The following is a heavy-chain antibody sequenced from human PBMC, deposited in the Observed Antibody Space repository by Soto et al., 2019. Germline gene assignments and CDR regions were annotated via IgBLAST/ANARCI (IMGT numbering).Heavy chain of an antibody. J-gene: IGHJ4*02. CDR3: AKASCNSASCFRFDS. D-gene: IGHD2-2*01. CDR1: VFSFSNYA. CDR2: ISGGGGST. V-gene: IGHV3-23*01. Sequence: GPLRLACAASVFSFSNYARSWVRQARGEGLEWVSVISGGGGSTSYADSVRGRFTVSRDKSKNTLYLQMTSLRAQDTAVYYCAKASCNSASCFRFDSWGQGTPVTVSS.